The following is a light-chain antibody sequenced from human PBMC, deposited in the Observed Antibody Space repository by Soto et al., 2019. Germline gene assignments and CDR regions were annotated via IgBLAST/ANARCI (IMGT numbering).Light chain of an antibody. CDR2: AAS. V-gene: IGKV1-5*01. J-gene: IGKJ2*01. CDR3: QQYNHWYA. CDR1: ETINTW. Sequence: DIQMTQSPSTLSASVGDRVTITCRASETINTWLAWYQQKPGKAPKLLIYAASSLEAGVPSRFSGSGSGTEFTLTISSLHPDDFATYYCQQYNHWYAFGQGTNLEIK.